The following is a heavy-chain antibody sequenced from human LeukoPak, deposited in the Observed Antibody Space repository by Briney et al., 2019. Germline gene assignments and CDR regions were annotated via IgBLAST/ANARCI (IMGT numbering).Heavy chain of an antibody. CDR3: ARDVEYSSSPYYFDY. J-gene: IGHJ4*02. CDR1: GGTFGSYA. CDR2: IIPIFGTA. D-gene: IGHD6-6*01. Sequence: SVKVSCKASGGTFGSYAISWVRQAPGQGLEWMGGIIPIFGTANYAQEFQGRVTITADESTSTAYMELSSLRSEDTAVYYCARDVEYSSSPYYFDYWGQGTLVTVSS. V-gene: IGHV1-69*13.